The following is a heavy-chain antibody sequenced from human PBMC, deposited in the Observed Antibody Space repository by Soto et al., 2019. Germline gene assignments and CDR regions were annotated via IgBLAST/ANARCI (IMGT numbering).Heavy chain of an antibody. CDR2: ISDGGDLI. CDR1: GFPFSNHA. D-gene: IGHD2-15*01. J-gene: IGHJ4*02. Sequence: EVQLLESGGGLVQPGGSLRVSCAASGFPFSNHAMSWVRQAPGKGLEWVSGISDGGDLIYYADSVKGRFSMSRDNSENMLYLQMTNLRAEDTAIYFCAKRQGTGLAAKNFDFWGQGTLVTVFS. CDR3: AKRQGTGLAAKNFDF. V-gene: IGHV3-23*01.